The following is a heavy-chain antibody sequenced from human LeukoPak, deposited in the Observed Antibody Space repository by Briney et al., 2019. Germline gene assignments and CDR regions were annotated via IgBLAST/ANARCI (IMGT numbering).Heavy chain of an antibody. J-gene: IGHJ3*02. CDR2: ISGSGGST. D-gene: IGHD5-24*01. CDR3: AKDRGGDGYILDAFDI. CDR1: GFTFSNAW. Sequence: GGSLRLSCAASGFTFSNAWMSWVRQAPGKGLEWVSAISGSGGSTYYADSVKGRFTISRDNSKNTLYLQMNSLRAEDTAVYYCAKDRGGDGYILDAFDIWGQGTMVTVSS. V-gene: IGHV3-23*01.